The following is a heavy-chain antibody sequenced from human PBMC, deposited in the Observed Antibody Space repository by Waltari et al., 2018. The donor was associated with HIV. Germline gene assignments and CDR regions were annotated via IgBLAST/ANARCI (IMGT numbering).Heavy chain of an antibody. V-gene: IGHV1-18*01. CDR1: GYNFTNYG. J-gene: IGHJ4*02. CDR2: ISGYNGDT. D-gene: IGHD3-22*01. Sequence: VQSRAELRKHGASVTVSGKAYGYNFTNYGITWVRQAPGQGLEWMGWISGYNGDTKYAQKVRGRVTMTTDTSTSTAYLEMGSLRFDDTAVYYCARDHYYGSSGYYSDYWGQGTLVTVSS. CDR3: ARDHYYGSSGYYSDY.